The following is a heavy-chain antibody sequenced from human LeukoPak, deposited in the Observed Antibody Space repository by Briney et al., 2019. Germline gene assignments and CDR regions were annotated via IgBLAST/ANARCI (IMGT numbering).Heavy chain of an antibody. V-gene: IGHV1-18*01. CDR3: ARVVTGTYRGDY. D-gene: IGHD1-7*01. CDR1: GYTFTSYS. Sequence: ASVKVSCKASGYTFTSYSIIWVRQALGQGLEWMGWISTYNGNTNYAQKLQGRVTMTTDTSTSTAFMELRSLRSDDTAVYYCARVVTGTYRGDYWGQRTRVTVSS. CDR2: ISTYNGNT. J-gene: IGHJ4*02.